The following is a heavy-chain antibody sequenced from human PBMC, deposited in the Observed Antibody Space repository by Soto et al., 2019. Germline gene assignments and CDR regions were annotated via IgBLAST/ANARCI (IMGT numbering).Heavy chain of an antibody. CDR3: ARQGVVPAAIYGMDV. D-gene: IGHD2-2*01. Sequence: GESLKISCKGSGYSFTSYWIGWVRQMPGKGLEWMGIIYPGDSDTRYSPSFQGQVTISADKSISTAYLQWSSLKASDTAMYYCARQGVVPAAIYGMDVWGQGTTVTVSS. V-gene: IGHV5-51*01. CDR1: GYSFTSYW. J-gene: IGHJ6*02. CDR2: IYPGDSDT.